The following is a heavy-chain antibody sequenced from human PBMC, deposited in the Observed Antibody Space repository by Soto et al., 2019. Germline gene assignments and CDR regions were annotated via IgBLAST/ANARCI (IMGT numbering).Heavy chain of an antibody. J-gene: IGHJ5*02. D-gene: IGHD1-26*01. V-gene: IGHV3-53*01. CDR3: ARHRHPRGTVGATSPLDP. Sequence: GGSLRLSCAISGFSVSSNYLSWVRQAPGKGLGWVSVHYSGGSTYYADSVQGRFTISRDKSNNTLYLQMRRVRAEDTAVYFCARHRHPRGTVGATSPLDPWGQGTQVTVSS. CDR2: HYSGGST. CDR1: GFSVSSNY.